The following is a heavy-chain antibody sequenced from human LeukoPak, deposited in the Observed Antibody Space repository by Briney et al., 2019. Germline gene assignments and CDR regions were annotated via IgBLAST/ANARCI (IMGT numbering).Heavy chain of an antibody. CDR3: AKDHAYDTSGYYYDY. J-gene: IGHJ4*02. Sequence: GGSLRLSCAASGFTFSLYAMSWVRQAPGKGLEWVSAISGSGNITYSADSVQGRFTISRDNSKNTLYLQMNSLRAGDTAVYYCAKDHAYDTSGYYYDYWGQGTLVTVSS. CDR1: GFTFSLYA. D-gene: IGHD3-22*01. CDR2: ISGSGNIT. V-gene: IGHV3-23*01.